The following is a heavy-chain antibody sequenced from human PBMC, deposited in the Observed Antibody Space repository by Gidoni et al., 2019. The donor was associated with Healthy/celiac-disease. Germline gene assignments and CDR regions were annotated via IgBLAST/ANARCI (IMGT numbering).Heavy chain of an antibody. J-gene: IGHJ4*02. CDR1: GGTFSSSA. Sequence: QVQLVQSGAEVKKPGSSVKVSCKASGGTFSSSAISWVRQAPGQGLEWMGGIIPIFGTANYAQKFQGRVTITADESTSTAYMELSSLRSEDTAVYYCARDLGGYDSSGYYYLDYWGQGTLVTVSS. CDR3: ARDLGGYDSSGYYYLDY. D-gene: IGHD3-22*01. CDR2: IIPIFGTA. V-gene: IGHV1-69*01.